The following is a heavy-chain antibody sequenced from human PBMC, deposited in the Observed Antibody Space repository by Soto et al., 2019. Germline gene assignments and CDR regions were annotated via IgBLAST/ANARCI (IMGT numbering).Heavy chain of an antibody. D-gene: IGHD4-17*01. Sequence: SETLSLTCTVSGGSISSYYWSWIRQPPGKGLEWIGYIYYSGSTNYNPSLKSRVTISVDTSKNQFSLKLSSVTAADTAVYYCARRYGVYFDYWGQETLVTSP. CDR2: IYYSGST. J-gene: IGHJ4*02. CDR1: GGSISSYY. CDR3: ARRYGVYFDY. V-gene: IGHV4-59*08.